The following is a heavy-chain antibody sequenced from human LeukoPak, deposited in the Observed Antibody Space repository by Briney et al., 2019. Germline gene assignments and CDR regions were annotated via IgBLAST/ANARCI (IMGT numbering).Heavy chain of an antibody. CDR2: IFHNGNT. D-gene: IGHD5-18*01. CDR3: ASSQDTAMVTEYFDY. Sequence: SETLSLTCTVSGYSISSDYYWGWIRQPPGKGLEWIGNIFHNGNTYYNPSLKSRVTISVDASKNQFSLKLSSVTAADTAVYYCASSQDTAMVTEYFDYWGQGTLVTVSS. V-gene: IGHV4-38-2*02. J-gene: IGHJ4*02. CDR1: GYSISSDYY.